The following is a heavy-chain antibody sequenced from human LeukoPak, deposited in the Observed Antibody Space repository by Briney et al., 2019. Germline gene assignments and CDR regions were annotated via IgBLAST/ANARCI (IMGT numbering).Heavy chain of an antibody. CDR2: IYYSGST. CDR3: ARTTEGGYSYGYFYYYYMDV. V-gene: IGHV4-59*01. J-gene: IGHJ6*03. CDR1: GGSISSYY. D-gene: IGHD5-18*01. Sequence: SETLSLTCTVSGGSISSYYWSWIRQPPGKGLEWIGYIYYSGSTNYKSSLKSRVTISVNTSKNQFSLKLSSVTAADTAVYYCARTTEGGYSYGYFYYYYMDVWGKGTTVTISS.